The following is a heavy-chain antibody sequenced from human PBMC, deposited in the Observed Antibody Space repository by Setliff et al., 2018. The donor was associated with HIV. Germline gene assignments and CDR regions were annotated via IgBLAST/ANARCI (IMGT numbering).Heavy chain of an antibody. CDR2: MNPDSGNT. V-gene: IGHV1-8*03. J-gene: IGHJ3*02. Sequence: ASVKVSCKASGYTFSTYGISWVRQAPGQGLEWMGWMNPDSGNTGYAQKFQGRVTITRDTSISTAYMELSRLRSDDTAVYYCARGTRVGANDAVDIWGQGTMGTV. CDR3: ARGTRVGANDAVDI. CDR1: GYTFSTYG. D-gene: IGHD1-26*01.